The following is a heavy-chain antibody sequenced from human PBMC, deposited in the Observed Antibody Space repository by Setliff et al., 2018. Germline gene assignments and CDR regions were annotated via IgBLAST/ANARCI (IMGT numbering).Heavy chain of an antibody. D-gene: IGHD3-16*02. Sequence: AASVKVSCKASGYTFGAHYIHWVRQAPGQGLKWMGWINPKTGGTNYAQKFQGRVTMTRDASINTAYMHLSSLKSDDMAVYYCAREPYDYIWGSYRSPYFDHWGQGALVTVSS. CDR3: AREPYDYIWGSYRSPYFDH. V-gene: IGHV1-2*02. CDR2: INPKTGGT. CDR1: GYTFGAHY. J-gene: IGHJ4*02.